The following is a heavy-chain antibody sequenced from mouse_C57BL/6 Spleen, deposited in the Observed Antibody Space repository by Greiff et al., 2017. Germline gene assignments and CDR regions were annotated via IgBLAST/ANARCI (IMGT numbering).Heavy chain of an antibody. CDR2: ISYDGSN. V-gene: IGHV3-6*01. CDR3: AREELFMDY. Sequence: EVKLQESGPGLVKPSQSLSLTCSVTGYSITSGYYWNWIRQFPGNKLEWMGYISYDGSNNYNPSLKNRISITRDTSKNQFFLKLNSVTTEDTATYYCAREELFMDYWGQGTSVTVSS. CDR1: GYSITSGYY. J-gene: IGHJ4*01.